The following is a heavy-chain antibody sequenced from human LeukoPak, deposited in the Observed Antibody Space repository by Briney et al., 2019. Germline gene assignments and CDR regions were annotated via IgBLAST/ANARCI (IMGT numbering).Heavy chain of an antibody. V-gene: IGHV1-2*02. CDR1: GYTFTGYY. Sequence: ASVKVSCKASGYTFTGYYMHWVRQAPGQGLEWMGWINPKSGGTNYAQKFQGRVTMTRDTSISTAYMELSRLRSDDTAVYYCARGRSMIVVVRDAFDIWGQGTMVTVSS. D-gene: IGHD3-22*01. J-gene: IGHJ3*02. CDR2: INPKSGGT. CDR3: ARGRSMIVVVRDAFDI.